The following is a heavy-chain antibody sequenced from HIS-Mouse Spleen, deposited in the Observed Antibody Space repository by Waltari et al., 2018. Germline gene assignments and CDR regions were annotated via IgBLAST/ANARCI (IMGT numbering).Heavy chain of an antibody. CDR1: AFIFSTYA. V-gene: IGHV3-30*18. CDR3: AKGSSWAFDI. Sequence: QVQLVESGGGVVQPGRSLRLSCAASAFIFSTYAMHWVRQAPGKGLEWVAVISYDGSNKYYADSVKGRFTISRDNSKNTLYLQMNSLRAEDTAVYYCAKGSSWAFDIWGQGTMVTVSS. CDR2: ISYDGSNK. D-gene: IGHD6-6*01. J-gene: IGHJ3*02.